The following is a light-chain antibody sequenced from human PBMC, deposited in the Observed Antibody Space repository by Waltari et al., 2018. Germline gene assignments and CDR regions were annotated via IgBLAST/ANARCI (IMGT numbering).Light chain of an antibody. Sequence: QSVLTQPPSVSAAPGQKVTISCSGSSSNIGNYFVSWYHQLPGATPKLLIYDSNTRPSGIPDRFSASKSGTSATLDITGLQIGDEADYYCATWDNSLTAVVFGGGTKLTVL. CDR2: DSN. V-gene: IGLV1-51*01. CDR3: ATWDNSLTAVV. J-gene: IGLJ2*01. CDR1: SSNIGNYF.